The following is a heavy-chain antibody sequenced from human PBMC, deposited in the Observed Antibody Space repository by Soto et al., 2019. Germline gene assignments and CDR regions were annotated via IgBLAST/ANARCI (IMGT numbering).Heavy chain of an antibody. CDR3: ARFKDGYNFYFDY. CDR1: GYTFSSYG. J-gene: IGHJ4*02. V-gene: IGHV3-33*01. CDR2: IWYDGSNK. Sequence: VQLVESGGGVVQPGRSLRLSCAASGYTFSSYGMHWVRQAPGKGLEWVAVIWYDGSNKYYADSVKGRFTISRDNSKNTLYLQMNSLRAEDTAVYYCARFKDGYNFYFDYWGQGTLVTVSS. D-gene: IGHD5-12*01.